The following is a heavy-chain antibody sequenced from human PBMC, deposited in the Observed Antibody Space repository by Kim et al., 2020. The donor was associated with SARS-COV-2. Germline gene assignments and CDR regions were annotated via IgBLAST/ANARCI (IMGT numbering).Heavy chain of an antibody. D-gene: IGHD6-19*01. V-gene: IGHV3-73*01. CDR3: TRPGIAVAGTRSWTEDY. Sequence: GGSLRLSCAASGFTFSGSAMHWIRQASGKGLEWVGRIRSKANSYATAYAASVKGRFTISRDDSKNTAYLQMNSLKTEDTAVYYCTRPGIAVAGTRSWTEDYWGQGTLVTVSS. CDR1: GFTFSGSA. CDR2: IRSKANSYAT. J-gene: IGHJ4*02.